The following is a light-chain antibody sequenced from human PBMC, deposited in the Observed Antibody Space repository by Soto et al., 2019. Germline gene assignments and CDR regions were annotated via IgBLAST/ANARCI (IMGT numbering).Light chain of an antibody. J-gene: IGKJ2*01. CDR3: QQDYS. CDR1: QSVSSSY. V-gene: IGKV3D-7*01. CDR2: GAS. Sequence: PGARVTLSCRASQSVSSSYLTWYQQKPGQAPRLLIYGASTRATSIPARFSGSGSGTDFTLTISSLQPEDFAVYYCQQDYSFGQGTKLEIK.